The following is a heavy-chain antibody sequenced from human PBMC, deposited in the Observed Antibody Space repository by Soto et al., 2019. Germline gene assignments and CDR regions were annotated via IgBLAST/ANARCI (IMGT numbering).Heavy chain of an antibody. Sequence: PSETLSLTCIVSGGSMSSYYWSWIRQPPGKGLEWIGYIYYSGSTNYNPSLKSRVTISVDTSKNQFSLKLSSVTAADTAVYYCARRSIAVAGVPYYFDYRGQGTLVTVSS. CDR2: IYYSGST. D-gene: IGHD6-19*01. V-gene: IGHV4-59*08. CDR3: ARRSIAVAGVPYYFDY. J-gene: IGHJ4*02. CDR1: GGSMSSYY.